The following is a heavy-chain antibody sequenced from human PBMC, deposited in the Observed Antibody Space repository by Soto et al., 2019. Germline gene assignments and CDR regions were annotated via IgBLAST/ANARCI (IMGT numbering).Heavy chain of an antibody. J-gene: IGHJ5*02. CDR2: IKSDGTMT. CDR3: ARSDWFDP. CDR1: GLTCSCYV. V-gene: IGHV3-74*03. Sequence: GGSLRRSWTDSGLTCSCYVFHWVRQAPGKGLVWVSRIKSDGTMTMYADSAKGRFTISRDNAKNTRYLQMNSLREEDTAVYYCARSDWFDPSGQGTLVTVSS.